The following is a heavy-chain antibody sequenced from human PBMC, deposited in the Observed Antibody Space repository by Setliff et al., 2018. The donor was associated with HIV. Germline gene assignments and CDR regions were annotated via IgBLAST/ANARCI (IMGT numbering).Heavy chain of an antibody. CDR3: ARSGGGWYNWFDP. V-gene: IGHV1-69-2*01. D-gene: IGHD3-16*01. J-gene: IGHJ5*02. CDR1: GYFFSEFY. Sequence: GASVKVSCKTSGYFFSEFYIHWAKQAPGKGLEWVGRVNPEDGETMYAEKFQGRVTITADTSRDTAYMELSSLRFDDTAVYYCARSGGGWYNWFDPWGQGTPVTVSS. CDR2: VNPEDGET.